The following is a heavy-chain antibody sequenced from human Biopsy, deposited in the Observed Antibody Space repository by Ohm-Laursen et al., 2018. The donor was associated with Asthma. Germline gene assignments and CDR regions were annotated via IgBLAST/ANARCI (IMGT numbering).Heavy chain of an antibody. Sequence: GTLSLTCYVYPGSFSGFFWTWIRQSPGKGLEWIGETNERGVTNNNPSLKSRVIISIDTYWNRVSLKLTSATAADTAVYYCARGPELDVWGQGTTVTVSS. CDR3: ARGPELDV. CDR2: TNERGVT. V-gene: IGHV4-34*01. J-gene: IGHJ6*02. CDR1: PGSFSGFF.